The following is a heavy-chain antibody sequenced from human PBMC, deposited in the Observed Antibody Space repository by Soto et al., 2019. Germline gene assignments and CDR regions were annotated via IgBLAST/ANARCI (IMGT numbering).Heavy chain of an antibody. V-gene: IGHV3-66*01. D-gene: IGHD1-26*01. CDR2: IYSDGST. CDR1: GFTVSSNY. J-gene: IGHJ6*02. CDR3: ARYQVGWELQTYYYYYGMDV. Sequence: EVQLVESGGGLVQPGGSLRLSCAVSGFTVSSNYISWVRQAPGKGLEWVSVIYSDGSTYYADSVKGRFTISRDNSKNTLYLQMNSLRAEDTAVYYCARYQVGWELQTYYYYYGMDVWGQGTTVTVSS.